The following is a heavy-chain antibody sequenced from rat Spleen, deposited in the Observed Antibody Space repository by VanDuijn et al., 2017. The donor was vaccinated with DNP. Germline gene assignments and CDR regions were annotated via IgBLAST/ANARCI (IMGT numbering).Heavy chain of an antibody. CDR2: ISYDGSRT. CDR1: GFTFSDYA. V-gene: IGHV5-7*01. Sequence: EVQLVESGGALVQPGRSLKLSCAASGFTFSDYAMAWVRQAPKKGLEWVATISYDGSRTYYRDSVKGRFTISRDNAKSTLYLQMDSLRSEDTATYYCARRTPYYFDYWGQGVMVTVSS. CDR3: ARRTPYYFDY. J-gene: IGHJ2*01.